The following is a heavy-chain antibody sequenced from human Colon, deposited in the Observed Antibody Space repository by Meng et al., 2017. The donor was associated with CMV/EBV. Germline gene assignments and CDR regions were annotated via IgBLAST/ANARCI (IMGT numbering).Heavy chain of an antibody. J-gene: IGHJ4*02. Sequence: GSLRLSCTASGGSISSGGYYWSWIRQPPGKGLEWIGFIYYSGRTIYNPSLKSRVTMSVDTSENQFSLKLTSVTAADAAVYFCAKVGLGASTEIYYFDYWGQGALVTVSS. D-gene: IGHD1-26*01. V-gene: IGHV4-61*08. CDR2: IYYSGRT. CDR1: GGSISSGGYY. CDR3: AKVGLGASTEIYYFDY.